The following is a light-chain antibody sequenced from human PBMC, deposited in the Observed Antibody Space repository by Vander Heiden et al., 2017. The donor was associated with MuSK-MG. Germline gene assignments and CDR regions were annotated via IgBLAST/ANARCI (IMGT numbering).Light chain of an antibody. CDR1: QGISSY. CDR2: AAS. CDR3: QQLNSYPLT. J-gene: IGKJ4*01. V-gene: IGKV1-9*01. Sequence: DTQPTPSPSFLSASVGDRVTITCRASQGISSYLAWYQQKPGKAPKLLIYAASTLQSGVPSRFSGSGSGTEFTLTISSLQPEDFATYYCQQLNSYPLTFGGGTKVEIK.